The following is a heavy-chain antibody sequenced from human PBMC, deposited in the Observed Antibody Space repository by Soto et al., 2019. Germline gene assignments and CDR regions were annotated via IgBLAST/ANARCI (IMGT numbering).Heavy chain of an antibody. Sequence: SVKVSCKASGGTFSSYAISWVRQAPGQGLEWMGGIIPIFGTANYAQKFQGRVTITADKSTSTAYMELSSLRSEDTAVYYCARAPPSGFGEKMGMDVWGQGTTVTVSS. D-gene: IGHD3-10*01. CDR2: IIPIFGTA. J-gene: IGHJ6*02. CDR1: GGTFSSYA. CDR3: ARAPPSGFGEKMGMDV. V-gene: IGHV1-69*06.